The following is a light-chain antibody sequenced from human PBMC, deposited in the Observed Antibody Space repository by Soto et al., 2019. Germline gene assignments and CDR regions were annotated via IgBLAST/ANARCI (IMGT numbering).Light chain of an antibody. CDR3: MQRLQTPWT. CDR1: QSLLHGSGYNY. V-gene: IGKV2-28*01. CDR2: LGS. Sequence: DFVMTQSPLSLPVTAGEPASISCRSSQSLLHGSGYNYLDWYLQKPGQSPQLLIYLGSHRASGVPDRFSGSESGTDFTLKISRVEAEDVGVYYCMQRLQTPWTFGQGTKV. J-gene: IGKJ1*01.